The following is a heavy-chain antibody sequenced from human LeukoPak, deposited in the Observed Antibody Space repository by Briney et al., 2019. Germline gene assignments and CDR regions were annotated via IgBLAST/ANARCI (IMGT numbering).Heavy chain of an antibody. CDR2: INPNSGGT. CDR1: GYTFTGYY. Sequence: ASVKVSCKASGYTFTGYYMHWVRQAPGQGLEWMGWINPNSGGTNYAQKFQGRVTMTRNTSISTAYMELSSLRSEDTAVYYCAREIAVAGIYDYYGMDVWGQGTTVTVSS. D-gene: IGHD6-19*01. J-gene: IGHJ6*02. V-gene: IGHV1-2*02. CDR3: AREIAVAGIYDYYGMDV.